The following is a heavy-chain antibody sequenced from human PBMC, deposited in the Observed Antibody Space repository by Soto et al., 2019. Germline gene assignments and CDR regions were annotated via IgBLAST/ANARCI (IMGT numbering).Heavy chain of an antibody. D-gene: IGHD5-12*01. J-gene: IGHJ4*02. CDR3: TKNSAYALDY. V-gene: IGHV4-4*02. CDR1: GGSVSNNNW. Sequence: PSETLSLTCDVSGGSVSNNNWWGWVRQSPGEGLEWIGEIHHGGSTNYNPSLKSRVTISVDKSKNQFFLKLSSVTAADTAVYYCTKNSAYALDYWGQGALVTVSS. CDR2: IHHGGST.